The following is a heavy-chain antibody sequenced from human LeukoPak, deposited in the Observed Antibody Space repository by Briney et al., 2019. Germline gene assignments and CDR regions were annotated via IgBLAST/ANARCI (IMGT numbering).Heavy chain of an antibody. CDR1: GFTFSSYE. CDR3: ARDYYGDYGD. D-gene: IGHD4-17*01. Sequence: PGGSLRLSCAASGFTFSSYEMNWVRQAPEKGLEWVSYISSSGSTIYYADSVKGRFTISRDNAKNSLYLQMNSLRAEDTAVYYCARDYYGDYGDWGQGTLVTVSS. J-gene: IGHJ4*02. CDR2: ISSSGSTI. V-gene: IGHV3-48*03.